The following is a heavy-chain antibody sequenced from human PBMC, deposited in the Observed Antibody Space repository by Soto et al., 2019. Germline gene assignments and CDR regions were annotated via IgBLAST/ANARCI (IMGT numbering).Heavy chain of an antibody. V-gene: IGHV3-30-3*01. CDR3: ARDLDY. CDR1: GFTFSSYA. Sequence: GGSLRLSCAASGFTFSSYAMHWVRQAPGKGLEWVAVISYDGSNKYYADSVKGRFTISRDNSKNTLYLQMDSLRAEDTAVYYCARDLDYWGQGTLVTVSS. CDR2: ISYDGSNK. J-gene: IGHJ4*02.